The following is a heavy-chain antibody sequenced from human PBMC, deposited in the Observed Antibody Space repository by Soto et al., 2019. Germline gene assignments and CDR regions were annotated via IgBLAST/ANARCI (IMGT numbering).Heavy chain of an antibody. J-gene: IGHJ6*02. D-gene: IGHD2-2*01. V-gene: IGHV4-61*01. CDR1: GGSVSSGSYY. CDR2: IYYSGST. CDR3: ARDARTSYCSSTSCYPVGYYYYGMDV. Sequence: SETLSLTCTVSGGSVSSGSYYWSWIRQPPGKGLEWIGYIYYSGSTNYNPSLKSRVTISVDTSKNQFSLKLSSVTAADTAVYYCARDARTSYCSSTSCYPVGYYYYGMDVWGQGTTVTVS.